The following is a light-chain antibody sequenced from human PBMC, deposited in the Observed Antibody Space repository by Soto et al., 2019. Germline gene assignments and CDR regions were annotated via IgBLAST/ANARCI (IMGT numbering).Light chain of an antibody. CDR1: NIGSKS. CDR3: QVWDSSSDHVV. Sequence: SYELTQPPSVSVAPGKTARITCGGNNIGSKSVHWYQQKPCQAPVLVIYYDSDRPSGSPGRFSGSNSGNTATLTISRVEAGDEADYYCQVWDSSSDHVVFGGGTQLTVL. CDR2: YDS. V-gene: IGLV3-21*04. J-gene: IGLJ2*01.